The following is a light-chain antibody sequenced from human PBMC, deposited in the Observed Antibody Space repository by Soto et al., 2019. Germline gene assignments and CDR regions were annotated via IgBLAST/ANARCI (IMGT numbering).Light chain of an antibody. Sequence: NFMLTQPHSVSESPGKTVTISCTRSSGTVGSNRVQWYQQRPGGAPILVIYDDTQRPSGVPDRFSASIDISSNSASLTLSRLKTEDEADYYCQSFDDSGWVFGGGTKVTVL. J-gene: IGLJ3*02. V-gene: IGLV6-57*04. CDR1: SGTVGSNR. CDR2: DDT. CDR3: QSFDDSGWV.